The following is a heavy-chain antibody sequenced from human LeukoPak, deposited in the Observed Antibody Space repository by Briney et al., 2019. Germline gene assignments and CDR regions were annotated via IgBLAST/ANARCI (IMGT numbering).Heavy chain of an antibody. J-gene: IGHJ4*02. CDR3: ARDYDSSGPQKNYLDF. V-gene: IGHV1-69*04. Sequence: SVKVSCKASGGTFSSYALSWVRQAPGRGLDWMGRILPIFDIVDYTQRFQGRVTFSVDKSTGTAFMELSSLRSEDTAVYYCARDYDSSGPQKNYLDFWGQGTLVAVSS. D-gene: IGHD3-22*01. CDR1: GGTFSSYA. CDR2: ILPIFDIV.